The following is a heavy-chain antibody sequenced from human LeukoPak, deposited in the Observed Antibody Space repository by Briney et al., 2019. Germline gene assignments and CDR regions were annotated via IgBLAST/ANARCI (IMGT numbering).Heavy chain of an antibody. CDR2: INTNTRNP. CDR3: ARGGSMGVV. D-gene: IGHD2-15*01. CDR1: GYTFTRHA. Sequence: ASVKVSCTASGYTFTRHAMNWVRQAPGQGLEWMGWINTNTRNPTYAQGFTGRFVFSLDTSINTAYLQINSLKPEDTAVYYCARGGSMGVVWGQGTLVTVSS. J-gene: IGHJ4*02. V-gene: IGHV7-4-1*02.